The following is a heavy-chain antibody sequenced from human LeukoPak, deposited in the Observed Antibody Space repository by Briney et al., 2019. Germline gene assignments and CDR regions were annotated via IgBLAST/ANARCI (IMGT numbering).Heavy chain of an antibody. CDR3: ARHGYYYYMDV. CDR1: GGSIFSYY. Sequence: SETLSLTCTVSGGSIFSYYWSWFRQPPGKGLEWIGYIYTSGSTNYDPSLKSRVTISIDTSKNQFSPKLSSVTAADTAVYYCARHGYYYYMDVWGKGTTVTASS. J-gene: IGHJ6*03. CDR2: IYTSGST. V-gene: IGHV4-4*09.